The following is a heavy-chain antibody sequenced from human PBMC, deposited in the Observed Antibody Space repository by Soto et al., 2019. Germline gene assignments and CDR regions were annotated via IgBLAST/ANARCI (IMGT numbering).Heavy chain of an antibody. V-gene: IGHV3-74*01. D-gene: IGHD1-1*01. CDR1: GSTFSSTW. CDR2: INKDGSYK. J-gene: IGHJ4*02. Sequence: GSLRLSGETAGSTFSSTWLHWVRQAPGKGLVWVSRINKDGSYKNYADFVEGRFTISRDDAKSELYLQMDRLRAEDTAVYYCARGGLEPFDYLGQGALVTVS. CDR3: ARGGLEPFDY.